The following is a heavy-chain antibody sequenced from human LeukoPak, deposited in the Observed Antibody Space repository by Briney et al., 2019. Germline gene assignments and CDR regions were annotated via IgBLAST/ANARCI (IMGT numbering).Heavy chain of an antibody. CDR1: GYTFTSYD. D-gene: IGHD3-16*01. J-gene: IGHJ4*02. Sequence: AASVTVSCKASGYTFTSYDINWVRQAPGQGLEWMGWMNPNSGNTGYVQKFQGRVTMTRNSSISTAYMELSSLRSEDTAVYYCARSYGDYVLGYWGQGTLVTVSS. CDR2: MNPNSGNT. CDR3: ARSYGDYVLGY. V-gene: IGHV1-8*01.